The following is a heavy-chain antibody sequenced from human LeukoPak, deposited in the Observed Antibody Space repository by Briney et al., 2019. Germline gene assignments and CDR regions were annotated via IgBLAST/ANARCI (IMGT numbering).Heavy chain of an antibody. J-gene: IGHJ4*02. CDR3: ARAKRSTGLVDY. CDR1: GGSISSYY. CDR2: IYYSGST. D-gene: IGHD5-18*01. Sequence: KPSETLSLTCTVSGGSISSYYWSWIRQPPGKGLEWIGYIYYSGSTNYNPSLKSRVTISVDTSKNQFSLKLSSVTTADTAVYYCARAKRSTGLVDYWGQGTLVTVSS. V-gene: IGHV4-59*08.